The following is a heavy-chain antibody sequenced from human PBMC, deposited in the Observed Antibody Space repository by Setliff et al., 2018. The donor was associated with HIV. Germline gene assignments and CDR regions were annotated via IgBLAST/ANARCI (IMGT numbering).Heavy chain of an antibody. CDR2: ISYDGNDK. CDR1: GFTFSIYA. J-gene: IGHJ4*02. V-gene: IGHV3-30*04. Sequence: PGGSLRLSCAASGFTFSIYAMHWVRQAPGKGLEWVAVISYDGNDKYYADSVKGRFTMSRDNSKNTLFLQMNSLRPEDTAVYYCAKVGGSGSYYKADKFDYWGQGTLVTVSS. D-gene: IGHD3-10*01. CDR3: AKVGGSGSYYKADKFDY.